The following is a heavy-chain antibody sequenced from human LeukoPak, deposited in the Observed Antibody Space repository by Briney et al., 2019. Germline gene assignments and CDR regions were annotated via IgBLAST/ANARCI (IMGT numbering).Heavy chain of an antibody. V-gene: IGHV3-9*01. CDR1: GFTFDDYA. J-gene: IGHJ4*02. CDR3: AKDIAYYYGSGSSVDY. Sequence: GGSLRLSWAASGFTFDDYAMHRVRQAPGKGLEWVSGISWNSGSIGYADSVKGRFTISRDNAKNSLYLQMNSLRAEDTALYYCAKDIAYYYGSGSSVDYWGQGTLVTVSS. D-gene: IGHD3-10*01. CDR2: ISWNSGSI.